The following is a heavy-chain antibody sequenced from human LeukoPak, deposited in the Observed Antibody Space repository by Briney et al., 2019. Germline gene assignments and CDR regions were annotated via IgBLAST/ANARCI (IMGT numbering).Heavy chain of an antibody. CDR2: IYPGDSDT. V-gene: IGHV5-51*01. Sequence: GESLKISCKGSGYNFTTYWIGWVRQIPGKGLEWMGIIYPGDSDTRYSPSFQGQVTISVDKPISTAYLQWSSLKASDTAMYYCARRDKRYYYFDYWGQGTLVTVSS. CDR1: GYNFTTYW. CDR3: ARRDKRYYYFDY. J-gene: IGHJ4*02. D-gene: IGHD1-1*01.